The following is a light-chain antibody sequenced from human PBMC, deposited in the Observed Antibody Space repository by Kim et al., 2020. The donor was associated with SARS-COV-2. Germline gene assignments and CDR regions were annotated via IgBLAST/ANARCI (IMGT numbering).Light chain of an antibody. CDR1: QTICIA. CDR3: QQRNNWPPAVT. J-gene: IGKJ4*01. V-gene: IGKV3-11*01. Sequence: PGERAILTCRASQTICIAVGWYQHKLGQAPRLLIYDAANRAAGIPDRFSGGGSGTDFTLTISSLEPEDFAIYYCQQRNNWPPAVTFGGGTKVDIK. CDR2: DAA.